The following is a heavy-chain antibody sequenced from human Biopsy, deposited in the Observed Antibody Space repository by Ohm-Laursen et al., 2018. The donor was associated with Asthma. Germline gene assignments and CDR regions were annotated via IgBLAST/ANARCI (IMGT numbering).Heavy chain of an antibody. CDR2: IKHDGSEK. V-gene: IGHV3-7*03. CDR3: AKAERYFDWYWFDP. CDR1: GFTFGDYW. D-gene: IGHD3-9*01. J-gene: IGHJ5*02. Sequence: GSLRLSCAASGFTFGDYWMSWVRQVPGKGLEWVANIKHDGSEKNHVDSLKGRFTISRDNSKNTLYLQMNSLRAEDTAVYYCAKAERYFDWYWFDPGAREPWSPSPQ.